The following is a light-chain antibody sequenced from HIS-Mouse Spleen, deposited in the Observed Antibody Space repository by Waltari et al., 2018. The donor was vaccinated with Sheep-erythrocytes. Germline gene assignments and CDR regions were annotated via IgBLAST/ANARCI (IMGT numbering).Light chain of an antibody. J-gene: IGLJ1*01. Sequence: QSALTQPASVSGSPGQSITISCTGTSSDVGSYNLVSWYQQHPGKAPKLMLYDVSKRPSGFPDRFSGSKSCNTAYLTISGLQAEDEADYYCCSYAGSYNHVFATGTKVTVL. CDR2: DVS. CDR1: SSDVGSYNL. CDR3: CSYAGSYNHV. V-gene: IGLV2-23*02.